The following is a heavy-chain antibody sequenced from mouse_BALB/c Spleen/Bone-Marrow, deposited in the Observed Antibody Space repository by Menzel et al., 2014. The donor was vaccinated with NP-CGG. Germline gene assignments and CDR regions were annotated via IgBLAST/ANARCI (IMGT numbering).Heavy chain of an antibody. CDR2: ISYSGST. D-gene: IGHD1-1*01. V-gene: IGHV3-2*02. J-gene: IGHJ2*01. CDR3: ARSVYYGSSYVDY. CDR1: GYSITSDYA. Sequence: EVQLQHSGPGLVKPSQSLSLSCSVTGYSITSDYAWYLIRQFPGNKLEWMGYISYSGSTSYNPSLKSRISNTRDTSKNQFFLQLNSVTTEDTATYYCARSVYYGSSYVDYWGQGTTLTVSS.